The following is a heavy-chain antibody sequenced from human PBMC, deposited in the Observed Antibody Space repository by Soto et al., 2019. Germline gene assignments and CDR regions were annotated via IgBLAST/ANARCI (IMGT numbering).Heavy chain of an antibody. CDR1: GGSINNHY. D-gene: IGHD3-3*01. J-gene: IGHJ6*03. V-gene: IGHV4-59*08. CDR2: VYYNGIT. CDR3: ARILGDFWSGYPSYYMDV. Sequence: SETLSLTCTVSGGSINNHYWSWIRQPPGKGLEWLGYVYYNGITNYNPSLKSRVTISVDTSKNQLSLKLTSVTAADTAMYYCARILGDFWSGYPSYYMDVWGKGTTVTVSS.